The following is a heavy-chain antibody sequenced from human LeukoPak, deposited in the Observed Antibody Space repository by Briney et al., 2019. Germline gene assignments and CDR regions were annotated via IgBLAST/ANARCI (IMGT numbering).Heavy chain of an antibody. CDR3: ARVPPSFIYGDYVEYYFDY. Sequence: PSETLSLTCTVSGGSISSSSYYWGWIRQPPGKGLEWIGSIYYSGSTYYNPSLKSRVTISVDTSKNQFSLKLSSVTAADTAVYYCARVPPSFIYGDYVEYYFDYWGQGTLVTVSS. CDR1: GGSISSSSYY. J-gene: IGHJ4*02. V-gene: IGHV4-39*07. D-gene: IGHD4-17*01. CDR2: IYYSGST.